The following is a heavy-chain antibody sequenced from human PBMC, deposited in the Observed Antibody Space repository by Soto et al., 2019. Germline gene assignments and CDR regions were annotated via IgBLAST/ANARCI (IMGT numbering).Heavy chain of an antibody. CDR1: GASINTYY. CDR3: ARHIPIFGLDV. CDR2: IFYNGST. J-gene: IGHJ6*02. V-gene: IGHV4-59*08. Sequence: QVQLQESGPGLVKPSETLSLTCTVSGASINTYYWSWIRQPPGKGLEWIGYIFYNGSTNYNPSIKIRVTISGDTWQNQFSLKLSSVTAADTAMYYCARHIPIFGLDVWGQGTTLTVSS. D-gene: IGHD7-27*01.